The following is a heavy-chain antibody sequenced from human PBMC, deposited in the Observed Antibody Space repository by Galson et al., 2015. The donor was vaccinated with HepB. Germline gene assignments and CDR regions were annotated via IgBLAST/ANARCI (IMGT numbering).Heavy chain of an antibody. V-gene: IGHV1-69*06. J-gene: IGHJ4*02. CDR2: IIPMFETG. D-gene: IGHD3-22*01. CDR3: ARDRQHYYDTSGYSGASDY. Sequence: SVKVSCKASGGTFGNYAFSWVRQAPGQGLEWLGGIIPMFETGIYAQKFQDRITITADKSTSTVYMEVSSLRSGDTAVYYCARDRQHYYDTSGYSGASDYWGQGTLVTVSS. CDR1: GGTFGNYA.